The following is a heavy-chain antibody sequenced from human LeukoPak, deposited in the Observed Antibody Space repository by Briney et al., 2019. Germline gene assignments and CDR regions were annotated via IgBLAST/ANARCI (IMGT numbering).Heavy chain of an antibody. D-gene: IGHD3-22*01. CDR2: IYYSGST. J-gene: IGHJ4*02. Sequence: SETLSLTCTVSGGSICSGGYYWSWIRQHPGKGLEWIGYIYYSGSTYYNPSLKSRVTISVDTSKNQFSLKLSSVTAADTAVYYCARRDSSGYPDYWGQGTLVTVSS. CDR3: ARRDSSGYPDY. CDR1: GGSICSGGYY. V-gene: IGHV4-31*03.